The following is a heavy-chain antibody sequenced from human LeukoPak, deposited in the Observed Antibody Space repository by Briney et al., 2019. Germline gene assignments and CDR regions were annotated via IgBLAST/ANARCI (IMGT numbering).Heavy chain of an antibody. V-gene: IGHV4-59*01. CDR3: ARYIVSYPHDAFDI. D-gene: IGHD1-26*01. CDR2: VYYSGST. J-gene: IGHJ3*02. CDR1: GGSISSYY. Sequence: SETLSLTCTVSGGSISSYYWSWIRQPPGKGLEWIGYVYYSGSTSYNPSLKSRVTISVDTSRKQFSLKLSSVTAADTAFYYCARYIVSYPHDAFDIWGQGTMVTVSS.